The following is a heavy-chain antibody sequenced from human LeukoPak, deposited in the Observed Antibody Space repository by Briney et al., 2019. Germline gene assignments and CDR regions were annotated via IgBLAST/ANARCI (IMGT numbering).Heavy chain of an antibody. J-gene: IGHJ4*02. CDR3: ARVWRYDILTGYYPY. CDR2: INPNSGGT. V-gene: IGHV1-2*02. CDR1: GDTFTGYY. Sequence: ASVKVSCKASGDTFTGYYMNWVREAPGQGLEWMGWINPNSGGTNYAQKFQGRVTMTRDTSISTAYMELSRLRSDDTAVYYCARVWRYDILTGYYPYWGQGTLITVSS. D-gene: IGHD3-9*01.